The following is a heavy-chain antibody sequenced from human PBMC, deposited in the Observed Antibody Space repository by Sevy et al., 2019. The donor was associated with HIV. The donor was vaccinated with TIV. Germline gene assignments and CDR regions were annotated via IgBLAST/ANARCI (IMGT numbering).Heavy chain of an antibody. D-gene: IGHD6-13*01. CDR3: VRAIAADGSF. CDR1: GFSLNSYW. CDR2: IKQDGSVK. Sequence: WGSLRLSCAASGFSLNSYWMSWVRQAPGKGLEWVAKIKQDGSVKYYVDSVKGRLTISIDNARNLLYLQMNSLRAEDTALYYCVRAIAADGSFWGQGTLVTVSS. V-gene: IGHV3-7*01. J-gene: IGHJ4*02.